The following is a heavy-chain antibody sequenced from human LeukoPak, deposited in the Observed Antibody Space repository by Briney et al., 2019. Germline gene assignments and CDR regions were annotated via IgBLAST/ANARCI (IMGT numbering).Heavy chain of an antibody. J-gene: IGHJ5*02. Sequence: PSETLSLTCAVYGGSFSGYYWSWIRQPPGKGLEWIGEINHSGSTNYNPSLKSRVTISVDTSKNQFSLKLSSVTAADTAVYYCARGRGDFWSGYYCWFDPWGQGTLVTVSS. CDR3: ARGRGDFWSGYYCWFDP. CDR2: INHSGST. D-gene: IGHD3-3*01. CDR1: GGSFSGYY. V-gene: IGHV4-34*01.